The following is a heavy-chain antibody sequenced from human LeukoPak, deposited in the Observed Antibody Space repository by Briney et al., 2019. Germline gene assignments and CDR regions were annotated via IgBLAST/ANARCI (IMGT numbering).Heavy chain of an antibody. CDR1: GYSISSGYY. CDR2: IYHSGRT. V-gene: IGHV4-38-2*01. J-gene: IGHJ4*02. D-gene: IGHD6-13*01. CDR3: ARLGGRIAAAGPNFDY. Sequence: SETLSLTCAVSGYSISSGYYWGWIRQPPGTGLEWIGSIYHSGRTYYNPSLKSRVTISVDTSKNQFSLKLSSVTAADTAVYYCARLGGRIAAAGPNFDYWGRGTLVTVSS.